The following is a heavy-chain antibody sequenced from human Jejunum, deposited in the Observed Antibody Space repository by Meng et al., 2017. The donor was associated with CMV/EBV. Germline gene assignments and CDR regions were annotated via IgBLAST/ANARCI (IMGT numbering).Heavy chain of an antibody. V-gene: IGHV3-23*03. D-gene: IGHD6-6*01. J-gene: IGHJ4*02. Sequence: SGFTFSDYTMKWVRQAPGKGLEFVSVIYSGDSSTYYADSVKGRFTISRDDSKNTLYLQMNSLRAEETAVYYCAKDKYGRSTLADYWGQGTLVTVSS. CDR1: GFTFSDYT. CDR2: IYSGDSST. CDR3: AKDKYGRSTLADY.